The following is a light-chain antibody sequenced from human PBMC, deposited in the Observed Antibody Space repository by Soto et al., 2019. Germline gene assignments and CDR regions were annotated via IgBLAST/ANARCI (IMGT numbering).Light chain of an antibody. CDR1: QSVSSY. CDR3: QQRSNWLT. V-gene: IGKV3-11*01. Sequence: EIVLTQSPATLSLSPGERATLSCRASQSVSSYLAWYQQKPGQAPRLLIYDASNRVTGIPARFSGSGSGTDFTLTNSSLEPEDFAVYYGQQRSNWLTFGGGTKVEIK. CDR2: DAS. J-gene: IGKJ4*01.